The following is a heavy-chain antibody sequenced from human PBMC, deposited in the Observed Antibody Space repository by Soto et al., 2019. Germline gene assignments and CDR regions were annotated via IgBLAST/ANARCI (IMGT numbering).Heavy chain of an antibody. Sequence: QVELVQSGVEVKKPGASVKVSCKASGYTFTNHGLSWVRQAPGQGLEWMGWISASNGDTNYAQKFLGRVTVTTDTSTSTGYMELRSLKSEDTAVYYCARMVRGSKIDYYYYMDVWCKGTTVTVSS. J-gene: IGHJ6*03. CDR2: ISASNGDT. D-gene: IGHD3-10*01. V-gene: IGHV1-18*04. CDR3: ARMVRGSKIDYYYYMDV. CDR1: GYTFTNHG.